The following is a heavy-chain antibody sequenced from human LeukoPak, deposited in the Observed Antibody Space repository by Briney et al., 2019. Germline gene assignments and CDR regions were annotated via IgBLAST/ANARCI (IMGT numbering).Heavy chain of an antibody. V-gene: IGHV4-59*01. CDR3: ARGGGGYSSGAEAFDI. CDR2: IYYSGST. CDR1: GGSISSYY. J-gene: IGHJ3*02. D-gene: IGHD5-18*01. Sequence: SETLSLTCTVSGGSISSYYWSWIRQPPGKGLEWIGYIYYSGSTNYNPSLKSRVTISVDTSKNQFSLKLSSVTAADTAVYYCARGGGGYSSGAEAFDIWGQGTMVTVSS.